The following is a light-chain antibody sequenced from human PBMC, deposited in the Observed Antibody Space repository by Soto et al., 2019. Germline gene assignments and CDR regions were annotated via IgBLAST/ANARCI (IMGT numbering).Light chain of an antibody. V-gene: IGKV1-39*01. CDR2: AAS. CDR1: QSISSY. Sequence: DIQLTQTPYSLSPSVGDRVTITCRASQSISSYLYWYQQKPGKAPKLLIYAASSLQSAVPSRFSGSGSVTDFTLTISSLQPEDFATHYCQQTYTTPRTFGQGTKVDIK. CDR3: QQTYTTPRT. J-gene: IGKJ1*01.